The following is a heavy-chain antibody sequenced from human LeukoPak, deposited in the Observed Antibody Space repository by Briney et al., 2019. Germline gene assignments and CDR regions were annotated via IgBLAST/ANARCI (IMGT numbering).Heavy chain of an antibody. CDR1: GYTLTELS. Sequence: ASVKVSCKVSGYTLTELSMHWVRQAPGKGLEWMGGFDPEDGETIYAQKFQGRVTMTEDTSTDTAYMELSSLRSEDTAVYYCARDWQHFEVSGYDFGVPDYWGQGTLVTVSS. J-gene: IGHJ4*02. CDR2: FDPEDGET. V-gene: IGHV1-24*01. CDR3: ARDWQHFEVSGYDFGVPDY. D-gene: IGHD5-12*01.